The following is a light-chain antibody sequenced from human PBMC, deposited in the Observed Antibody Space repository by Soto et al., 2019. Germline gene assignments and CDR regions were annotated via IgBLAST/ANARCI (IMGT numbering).Light chain of an antibody. J-gene: IGKJ3*01. CDR2: AAS. CDR1: QVINNW. CDR3: QQANSFPFP. V-gene: IGKV1-12*02. Sequence: DIQMTQSPSSVSASVGDRVTITCRASQVINNWLAWYQQKPGKAPNLLIYAASTLQSGVPSRFNASRSRTHFTLTIISLHPEDSATYYCQQANSFPFPFGPGTKVDIK.